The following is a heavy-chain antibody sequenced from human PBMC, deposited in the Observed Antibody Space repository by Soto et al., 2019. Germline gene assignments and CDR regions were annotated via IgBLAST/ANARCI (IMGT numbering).Heavy chain of an antibody. CDR2: ISGSGGTT. V-gene: IGHV3-23*01. CDR1: GFTFSSYA. J-gene: IGHJ3*02. CDR3: AKTANGWFSAFDI. Sequence: EVQLLESGGGLVQPGGSLRLSCAASGFTFSSYAMSWVRQAPGKGLEWVSAISGSGGTTYYADSVKGRFTFSRENSKNTLYLPINSLRAEDTAVYYCAKTANGWFSAFDIWGQGTMVTVSS. D-gene: IGHD6-19*01.